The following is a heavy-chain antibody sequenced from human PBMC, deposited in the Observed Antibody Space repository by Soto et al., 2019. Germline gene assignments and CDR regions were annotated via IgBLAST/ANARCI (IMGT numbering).Heavy chain of an antibody. CDR3: ASSYYDGSLYLS. J-gene: IGHJ5*02. CDR2: IYYSEST. V-gene: IGHV4-31*03. Sequence: PSETLSLTCTVSGGSISSGDYYWSWISQHPGKGLEWIGYIYYSESTSYNPSLKSRVAISVDTSKNLFSLNLRSVTAADTAVYYCASSYYDGSLYLSWGQGTLVTVSS. D-gene: IGHD3-10*01. CDR1: GGSISSGDYY.